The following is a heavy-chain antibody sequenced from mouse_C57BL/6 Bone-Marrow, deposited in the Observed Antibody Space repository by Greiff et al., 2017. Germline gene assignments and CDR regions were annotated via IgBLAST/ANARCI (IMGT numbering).Heavy chain of an antibody. CDR3: ARLRIYYDYSWFAY. J-gene: IGHJ3*01. CDR2: INPSNGGT. D-gene: IGHD2-4*01. V-gene: IGHV1-53*01. Sequence: QVQLKQSGTELVKPGASVKLSCKASGYTFTSYWMHWVKQRPGQGLEWIGNINPSNGGTNYNEKFKSKATLTVDKSSSTAYMQLSSLTSEDSAVYYCARLRIYYDYSWFAYWGQGTLVTVSA. CDR1: GYTFTSYW.